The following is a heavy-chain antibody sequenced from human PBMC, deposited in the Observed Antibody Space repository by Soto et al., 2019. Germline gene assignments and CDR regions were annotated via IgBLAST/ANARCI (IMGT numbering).Heavy chain of an antibody. V-gene: IGHV1-69*12. J-gene: IGHJ4*02. Sequence: QVQLVQSGAEVKKPGSSVKVSCKASGGTFSSYAISWVRQAPGQGLEWMGGIIPIFGTANYAQKFQGRVTITADESTSTAYMELSSLRSEDTAVYYCARGTAPGYSYSLNPLYYFDYWGQGTLVTVSS. CDR2: IIPIFGTA. CDR1: GGTFSSYA. D-gene: IGHD5-18*01. CDR3: ARGTAPGYSYSLNPLYYFDY.